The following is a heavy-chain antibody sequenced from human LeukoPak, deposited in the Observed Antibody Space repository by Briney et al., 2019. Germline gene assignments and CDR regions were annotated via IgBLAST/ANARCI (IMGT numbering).Heavy chain of an antibody. CDR1: ELTARSTY. CDR2: IYSGGST. V-gene: IGHV3-66*01. Sequence: GGSLRPSGAAPELTARSTYISGVGRAQGKGREWVSVIYSGGSTYYADSVKGRFTISRDNSKNTLYLQMNSLRAEDTAVYYCAREWHGYFQHWGQGTLVTVSS. CDR3: AREWHGYFQH. D-gene: IGHD5-24*01. J-gene: IGHJ1*01.